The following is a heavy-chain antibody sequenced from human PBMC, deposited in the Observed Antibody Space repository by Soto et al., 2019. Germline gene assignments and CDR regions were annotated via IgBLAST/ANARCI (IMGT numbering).Heavy chain of an antibody. CDR2: IYYSGST. Sequence: QLQLQESGPGLVKPSETLSLTCTVSGGSISSSSYYWGWIRQPPGKGLEWIGSIYYSGSTYYNPSLKSRVPISVDTSKNQFSLKLSSVTAADTAVYYCATPPPPYSSSWYGGYYFDYWGQGTLVTVSS. D-gene: IGHD6-13*01. CDR1: GGSISSSSYY. V-gene: IGHV4-39*01. J-gene: IGHJ4*02. CDR3: ATPPPPYSSSWYGGYYFDY.